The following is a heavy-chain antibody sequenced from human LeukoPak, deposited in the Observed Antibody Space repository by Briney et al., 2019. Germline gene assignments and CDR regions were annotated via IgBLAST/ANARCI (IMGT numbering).Heavy chain of an antibody. CDR3: ARVRGYYDSSGYDY. CDR1: GDSIRNDY. V-gene: IGHV4-59*01. Sequence: SETLSLTCTVSGDSIRNDYWSWLRQPPGKGLEWTGYIYYSGSTNYNPALKSRVTISEDTSKNQISLKLSSVTAADTAVYYCARVRGYYDSSGYDYWGQGTLVTVSS. CDR2: IYYSGST. J-gene: IGHJ4*02. D-gene: IGHD3-22*01.